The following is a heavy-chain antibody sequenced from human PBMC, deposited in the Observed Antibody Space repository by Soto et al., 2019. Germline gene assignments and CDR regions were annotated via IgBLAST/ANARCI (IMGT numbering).Heavy chain of an antibody. Sequence: SETLSLTCAVSGGSISSGGYSWSWIRQPPGKGLEWIGYIYHSGSTYYNPSLKSRVTISVDRSKNQFSLKLSSVTAADTAVYYCARGSEYSSFLLDYWGQGTLVTVSS. CDR2: IYHSGST. CDR1: GGSISSGGYS. V-gene: IGHV4-30-2*01. D-gene: IGHD6-6*01. CDR3: ARGSEYSSFLLDY. J-gene: IGHJ4*02.